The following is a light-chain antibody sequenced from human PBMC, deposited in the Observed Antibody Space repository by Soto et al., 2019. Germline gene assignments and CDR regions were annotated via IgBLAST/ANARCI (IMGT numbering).Light chain of an antibody. CDR3: EPCDRST. V-gene: IGKV3-11*01. CDR1: QSVGSY. Sequence: DIELTQSPATLSLSPGHRATLSCRASQSVGSYVAWYQQKPGQAPRLLIYDASSMDTGIPARFCGSGSGTDSTLSICSLEPADSAVFYCEPCDRSTLGPGTKV. CDR2: DAS. J-gene: IGKJ3*01.